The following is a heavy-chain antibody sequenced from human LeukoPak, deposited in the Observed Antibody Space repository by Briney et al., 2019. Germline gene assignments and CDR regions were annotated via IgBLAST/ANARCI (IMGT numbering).Heavy chain of an antibody. J-gene: IGHJ6*02. CDR2: ISDSGGST. D-gene: IGHD3-10*01. CDR3: ARDHITMIRGVSYYYYGMDV. V-gene: IGHV3-64*04. Sequence: GGSLRLSCSASGFPFSSYAMHWVRQAPGKGLEYVSAISDSGGSTYYADSVKGRFTISRDNSKNTLYLQMISLRAEDTAVYYCARDHITMIRGVSYYYYGMDVWGQGTTVTVSS. CDR1: GFPFSSYA.